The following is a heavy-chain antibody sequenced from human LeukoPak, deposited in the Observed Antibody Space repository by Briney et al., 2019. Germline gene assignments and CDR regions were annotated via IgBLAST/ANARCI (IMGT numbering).Heavy chain of an antibody. CDR2: IIPIFGTA. Sequence: ASVKVSCKASGGTFSSYAISWVQQAPGQGLEWMGGIIPIFGTANYAQKFQGRVTITTDESTSTAYMELSSLRSEDTAVYYCARSDYYGSGSYYSHYFDYWGQGTLVTVSS. V-gene: IGHV1-69*05. CDR1: GGTFSSYA. D-gene: IGHD3-10*01. J-gene: IGHJ4*02. CDR3: ARSDYYGSGSYYSHYFDY.